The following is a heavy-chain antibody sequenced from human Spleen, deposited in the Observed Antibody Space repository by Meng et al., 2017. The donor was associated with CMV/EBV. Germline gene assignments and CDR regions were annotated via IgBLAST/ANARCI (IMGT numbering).Heavy chain of an antibody. Sequence: GSLRLSCTVSGGSISSYYWSWIRQPPGKGLEWIGYIYYSGSTNYNPSLKSRVTISVDTSKNQFSLKLSSVTAADTAVYYCARASDRPKYYDILTGYYMSWFDPWGQGTLVTVSS. CDR2: IYYSGST. J-gene: IGHJ5*02. V-gene: IGHV4-59*01. CDR3: ARASDRPKYYDILTGYYMSWFDP. CDR1: GGSISSYY. D-gene: IGHD3-9*01.